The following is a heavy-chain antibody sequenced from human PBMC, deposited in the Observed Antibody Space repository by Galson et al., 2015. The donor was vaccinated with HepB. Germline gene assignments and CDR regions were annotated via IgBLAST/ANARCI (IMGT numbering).Heavy chain of an antibody. CDR2: IKQDGSEK. D-gene: IGHD4-11*01. CDR3: ARDSYSNYDSYHNFDY. J-gene: IGHJ4*02. V-gene: IGHV3-7*01. Sequence: SLRLSCAASGFTLSSYWMSWVRQAPGKGLEWVANIKQDGSEKYYVDSVKGRFTISRDNAKNSLYLQMNSLRAEDTAVYYCARDSYSNYDSYHNFDYWGQGTLVTVSS. CDR1: GFTLSSYW.